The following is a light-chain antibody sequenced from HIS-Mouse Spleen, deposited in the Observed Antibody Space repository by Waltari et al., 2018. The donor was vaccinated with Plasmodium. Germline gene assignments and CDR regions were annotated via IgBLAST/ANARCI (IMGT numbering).Light chain of an antibody. CDR3: QQSYSTWT. Sequence: DIQMTQSPSSLSASVGDRVTITCRASQSISSYLNWYQQKPGKAPNLLIYAASSLQSGDPSRFSGSGSGTDLTLTISSLQPEDFATYYCQQSYSTWTFGQGTKVEIK. J-gene: IGKJ1*01. CDR1: QSISSY. V-gene: IGKV1-39*01. CDR2: AAS.